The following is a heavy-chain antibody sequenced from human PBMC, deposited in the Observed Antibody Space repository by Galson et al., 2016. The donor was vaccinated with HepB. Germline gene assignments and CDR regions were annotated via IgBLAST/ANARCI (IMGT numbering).Heavy chain of an antibody. V-gene: IGHV3-9*01. CDR3: AKDLGAYGSGTGD. CDR1: GFTFDDYA. D-gene: IGHD3-10*01. CDR2: VTWNSGNV. J-gene: IGHJ4*02. Sequence: SLRLSCAASGFTFDDYAMHWVRQVPGKGLEWVSGVTWNSGNVGSADSVKGRFTISRDTAGNSLFLQMSSLRPEDTALYYCAKDLGAYGSGTGDWGQGTLVTVSS.